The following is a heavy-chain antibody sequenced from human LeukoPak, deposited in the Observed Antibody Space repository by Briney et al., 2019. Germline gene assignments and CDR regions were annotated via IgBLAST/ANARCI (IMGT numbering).Heavy chain of an antibody. CDR3: ARIKLERRWSDYYYYMDV. CDR2: IIPIFGTA. CDR1: GGTFSSYA. V-gene: IGHV1-69*13. D-gene: IGHD1-1*01. J-gene: IGHJ6*03. Sequence: ASVKVSCKASGGTFSSYAISWVRQAPGQGLEWMGGIIPIFGTANYAQKFQGRVTITADESTSTAYMELSSLRSEDTAVYYCARIKLERRWSDYYYYMDVWGKGTTVTISS.